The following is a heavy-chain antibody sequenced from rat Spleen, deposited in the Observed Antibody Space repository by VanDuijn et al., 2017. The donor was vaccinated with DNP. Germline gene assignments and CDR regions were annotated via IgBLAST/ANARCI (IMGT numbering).Heavy chain of an antibody. D-gene: IGHD1-1*01. CDR3: ARVGGYYSGEAFDY. Sequence: EVQLVESGGDLVQPGRSLKLSCVASGFTFNNYWMIWIRQVPGKGLEWVASITSSGGSTYYPDSVKGRFTISRDNAKNTLYLQMNSLRSEDTATYYCARVGGYYSGEAFDYWGQGVMVTVSS. V-gene: IGHV5-31*01. CDR1: GFTFNNYW. CDR2: ITSSGGST. J-gene: IGHJ2*01.